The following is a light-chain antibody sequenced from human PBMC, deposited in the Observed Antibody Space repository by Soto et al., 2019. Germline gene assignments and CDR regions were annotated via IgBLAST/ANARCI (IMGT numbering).Light chain of an antibody. CDR1: QALGNN. J-gene: IGKJ2*01. CDR2: GAS. V-gene: IGKV3-15*01. CDR3: QQYTNWPYT. Sequence: EIVMMQSPATLSVSPRERATLSCRASQALGNNLAWYQHKPGQAPRLLIYGASTRATGVPVRFSGSVSETEFTLSISSLQSDDLAVYYCQQYTNWPYTFGQGTKLEIK.